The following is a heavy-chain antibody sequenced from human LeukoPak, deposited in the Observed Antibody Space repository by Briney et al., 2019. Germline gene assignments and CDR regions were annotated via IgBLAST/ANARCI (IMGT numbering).Heavy chain of an antibody. CDR1: GFTFSSYE. D-gene: IGHD6-19*01. Sequence: GGSLRLSCAASGFTFSSYEMNWVRQAPGKGLEWVSYISSSGSTIYYADSVKGRFTISRDNDKNSLCLQMNSLRAEDTAAYYCARDSYSSGWYIRGGDYWGQGTLVTVSS. J-gene: IGHJ4*02. V-gene: IGHV3-48*03. CDR3: ARDSYSSGWYIRGGDY. CDR2: ISSSGSTI.